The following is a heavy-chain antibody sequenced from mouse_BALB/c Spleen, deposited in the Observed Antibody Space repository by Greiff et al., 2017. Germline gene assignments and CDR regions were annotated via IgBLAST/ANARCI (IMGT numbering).Heavy chain of an antibody. CDR2: ISSGGSYT. CDR1: GFTFSSYA. D-gene: IGHD2-4*01. CDR3: ASLSTMITTGFAY. V-gene: IGHV5-9-3*01. Sequence: EVNVVESGGGLVKPGGSLKLSCAASGFTFSSYAMSWVRQTPEKRLEWVATISSGGSYTYYPDSVKGRFTISRDNAKNTLYLQMSSLRSEDTAMYYCASLSTMITTGFAYWGQGTLVTVSA. J-gene: IGHJ3*01.